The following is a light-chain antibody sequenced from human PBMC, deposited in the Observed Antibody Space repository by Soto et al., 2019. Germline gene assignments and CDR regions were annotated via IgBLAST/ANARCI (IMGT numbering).Light chain of an antibody. CDR2: DAS. V-gene: IGKV1-13*02. J-gene: IGKJ2*01. CDR3: QQFNSYPQYT. Sequence: AIQLTQSPSSLSASVGDRVTITCRASQGISSALAWYQQKPGKAPKLMIYDASSLESGVPSRFSGSRSGTDFTLTISSLQPEDFATYYCQQFNSYPQYTFGQGTKLEIK. CDR1: QGISSA.